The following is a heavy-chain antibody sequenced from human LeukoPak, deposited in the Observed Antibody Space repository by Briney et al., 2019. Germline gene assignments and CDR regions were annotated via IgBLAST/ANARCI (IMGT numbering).Heavy chain of an antibody. CDR2: VSSSSSYI. CDR1: GFTFSSYS. J-gene: IGHJ4*02. Sequence: GGSLRLSCAASGFTFSSYSMNWVRQAPGKGLEWVSSVSSSSSYIYYADSVKGRFTISRDNAKNSLYLQMNSLRAEGTAVYYCAIYILTGYYTDYWGQGTLVTVSS. CDR3: AIYILTGYYTDY. D-gene: IGHD3-9*01. V-gene: IGHV3-21*01.